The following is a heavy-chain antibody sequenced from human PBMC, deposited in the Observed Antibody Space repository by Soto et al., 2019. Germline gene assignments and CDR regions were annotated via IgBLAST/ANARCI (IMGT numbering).Heavy chain of an antibody. CDR2: ISNYNGNT. CDR1: GYAFDNYG. V-gene: IGHV1-18*01. Sequence: QVQLVQSGDEVEKPGASVKVSCKASGYAFDNYGISWVRQAPGQGPEWMGWISNYNGNTNYAQNFLGRVTLTTDRSTSTAHMELRSLRSDDTAVYYCVRDLQRFSSWYDYVDSWGQGTRVTVSS. CDR3: VRDLQRFSSWYDYVDS. J-gene: IGHJ4*02. D-gene: IGHD6-13*01.